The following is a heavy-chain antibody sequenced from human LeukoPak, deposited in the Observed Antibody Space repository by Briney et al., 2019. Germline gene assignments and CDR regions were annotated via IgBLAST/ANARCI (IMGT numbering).Heavy chain of an antibody. V-gene: IGHV1-2*02. CDR1: GYTYSDYY. CDR3: ARGPFRNVDTAMIASRFDP. Sequence: ASVKVSCKASGYTYSDYYMHWVRQAPGQGLEWMGWINPNSGGTNYAQKFQGRVTMTRDTSITTAYVELSRLRSDDTAVYYCARGPFRNVDTAMIASRFDPWGQGTLVTVSS. CDR2: INPNSGGT. J-gene: IGHJ5*02. D-gene: IGHD5-18*01.